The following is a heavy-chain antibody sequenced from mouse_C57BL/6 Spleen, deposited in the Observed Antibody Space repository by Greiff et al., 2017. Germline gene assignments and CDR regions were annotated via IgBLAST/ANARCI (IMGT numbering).Heavy chain of an antibody. CDR3: ARLYGSSWDYCDD. Sequence: VQLQRSGPELVKPGASVKIPCKASGYTFTDYNMDWVKQSHGKSLEWIGDINPNNGGTIYNQKFKGKATLTVDKSSSPAYMELRSLTSEDTAVYYCARLYGSSWDYCDDWGQGTTLTVSS. CDR1: GYTFTDYN. CDR2: INPNNGGT. D-gene: IGHD1-1*01. J-gene: IGHJ2*01. V-gene: IGHV1-18*01.